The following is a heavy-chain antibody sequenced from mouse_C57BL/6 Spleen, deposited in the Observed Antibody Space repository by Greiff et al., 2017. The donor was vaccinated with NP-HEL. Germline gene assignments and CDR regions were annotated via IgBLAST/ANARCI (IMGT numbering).Heavy chain of an antibody. Sequence: QVQLQQPGAELVRPGSSVKLSCKASGYTFTSYWMHWVKQRPIQGLEWIGNIDPSDSETHYNQKFKDKATLTVDKSSSTAYMQLSSLTAEDSAVYYCAREGYGSSYGFAYWGQGTLVTVSA. CDR3: AREGYGSSYGFAY. CDR2: IDPSDSET. D-gene: IGHD1-1*01. CDR1: GYTFTSYW. V-gene: IGHV1-52*01. J-gene: IGHJ3*01.